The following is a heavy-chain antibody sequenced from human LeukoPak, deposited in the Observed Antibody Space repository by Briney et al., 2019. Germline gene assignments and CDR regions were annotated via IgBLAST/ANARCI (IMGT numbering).Heavy chain of an antibody. CDR3: ARTVPTYYYGSGSNGPVGYYFDY. J-gene: IGHJ4*02. D-gene: IGHD3-10*01. CDR1: GGSISSGGYS. V-gene: IGHV4-30-2*01. Sequence: SQTLSLTCAVSGGSISSGGYSWSWIRQPPGKGLEWIGYIYHSGSTYYNPSLKSRVSISVDRSKNQFSLKLSSVTAADTAVYYCARTVPTYYYGSGSNGPVGYYFDYWGQGTLVTVSS. CDR2: IYHSGST.